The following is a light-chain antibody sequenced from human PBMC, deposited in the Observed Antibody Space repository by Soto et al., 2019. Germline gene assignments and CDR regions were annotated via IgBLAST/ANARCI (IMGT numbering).Light chain of an antibody. CDR3: QQYNSYAWT. V-gene: IGKV1-5*03. CDR1: QSISSW. J-gene: IGKJ1*01. Sequence: DIQMTQSPSTLSASGGDIVTITCRASQSISSWLAWYQQKPGKAPKLLIYKASSLESGVPSRFSGSGSGTEFTLTISSLQPDDFETYYCQQYNSYAWTFGQGTKGEIQ. CDR2: KAS.